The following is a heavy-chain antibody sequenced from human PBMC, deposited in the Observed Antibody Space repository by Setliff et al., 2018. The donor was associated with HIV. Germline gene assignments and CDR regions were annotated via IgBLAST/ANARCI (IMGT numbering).Heavy chain of an antibody. J-gene: IGHJ4*02. CDR3: ARDYSPTFYYYDSSGTFDY. V-gene: IGHV3-15*01. Sequence: LSLSCAASGFTFSNAWMSWVRQAPGKGLEWVGRIKDKIDHGTTDYAAPVKGRFTISRDDSENTLYLQMNSLKSEDTAVYYCARDYSPTFYYYDSSGTFDYWGQGTLVTVS. CDR1: GFTFSNAW. CDR2: IKDKIDHGTT. D-gene: IGHD3-22*01.